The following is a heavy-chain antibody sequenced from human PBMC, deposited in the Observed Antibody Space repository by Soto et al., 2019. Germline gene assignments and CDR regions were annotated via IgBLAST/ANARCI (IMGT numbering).Heavy chain of an antibody. CDR2: IHSSGST. J-gene: IGHJ5*02. CDR3: ARDQGVAAAGITWFDP. D-gene: IGHD6-13*01. V-gene: IGHV4-4*07. Sequence: ETLSLTCTVSGASMNSYHWSWIRQPAGKGLEWIGHIHSSGSTSYNPSLKSRVTMSVDTSKNQFSLRLMSLTAADTAVYYCARDQGVAAAGITWFDPWGQGSLVTVSS. CDR1: GASMNSYH.